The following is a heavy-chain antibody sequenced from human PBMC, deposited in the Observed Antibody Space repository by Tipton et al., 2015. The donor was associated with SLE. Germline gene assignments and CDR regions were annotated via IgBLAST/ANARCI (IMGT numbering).Heavy chain of an antibody. CDR3: ARRRFQSASDY. CDR1: GGPISGSSHH. J-gene: IGHJ4*02. V-gene: IGHV4-39*07. Sequence: LRLSCTVTGGPISGSSHHWDWIRQSTGRGLEWIGSRYYSGTAESTDYNPSLKSRVSMSVDASKNQFSLRLTSVTAADTAVYYCARRRFQSASDYWGQGTLVSVSS. CDR2: RYYSGTAEST. D-gene: IGHD2-21*01.